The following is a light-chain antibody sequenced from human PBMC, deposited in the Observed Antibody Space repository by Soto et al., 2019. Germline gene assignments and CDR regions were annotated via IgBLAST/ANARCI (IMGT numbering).Light chain of an antibody. CDR1: QTVNRNF. V-gene: IGKV3-20*01. Sequence: EIILTQSPGTLALSPGDGATLSCRASQTVNRNFLAWYQQRPGQPPRLLIDGVSNRASGVPDRFSGDGSGTEFTLTIGRLDPDDFGVYYCQQYIDSPRTFGQGTRVEVK. CDR2: GVS. J-gene: IGKJ1*01. CDR3: QQYIDSPRT.